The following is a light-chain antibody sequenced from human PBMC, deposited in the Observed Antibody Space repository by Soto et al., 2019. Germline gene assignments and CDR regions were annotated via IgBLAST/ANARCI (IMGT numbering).Light chain of an antibody. CDR2: EVN. CDR3: FSYAGNRIFV. V-gene: IGLV2-8*01. Sequence: QSVLTQPPSASGSPGQSVTISCSGTSSDVGGYNYVSWYQQSPGKAPQLIIYEVNKRPSGVPDRFSGSKSGNTASLTVSGLQAEDEANYYCFSYAGNRIFVFGGGTKVTVL. CDR1: SSDVGGYNY. J-gene: IGLJ3*02.